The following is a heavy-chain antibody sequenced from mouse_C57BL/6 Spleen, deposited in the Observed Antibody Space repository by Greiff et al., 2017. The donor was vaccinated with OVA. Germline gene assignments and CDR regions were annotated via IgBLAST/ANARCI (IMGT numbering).Heavy chain of an antibody. CDR3: ARPITTVVEGWYFDV. Sequence: EVQRVESGPELVKPGASVKISCKASGYTFTDYYMNWVKQSHGKSLEWIGDINPNNGGTSYNQKFKGKATLTVDKSSSTAYMELRSLTSEDSAVYYCARPITTVVEGWYFDVWGTGTTVTVSS. J-gene: IGHJ1*03. CDR2: INPNNGGT. CDR1: GYTFTDYY. V-gene: IGHV1-26*01. D-gene: IGHD1-1*01.